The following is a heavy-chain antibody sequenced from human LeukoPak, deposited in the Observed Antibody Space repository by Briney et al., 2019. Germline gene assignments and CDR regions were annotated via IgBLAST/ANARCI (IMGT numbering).Heavy chain of an antibody. CDR2: ISSSSSFI. D-gene: IGHD2-2*01. J-gene: IGHJ4*02. V-gene: IGHV3-21*01. CDR1: GFTFSSYN. Sequence: PGGSLRLSCAASGFTFSSYNMNWVRQAPGKGLEWVSSISSSSSFIYYADSVRGRFTISRDNAKNSLFLQMNSLRAEDTAVYYCARDADIVVVPAASFDYWGQGTLVTVSS. CDR3: ARDADIVVVPAASFDY.